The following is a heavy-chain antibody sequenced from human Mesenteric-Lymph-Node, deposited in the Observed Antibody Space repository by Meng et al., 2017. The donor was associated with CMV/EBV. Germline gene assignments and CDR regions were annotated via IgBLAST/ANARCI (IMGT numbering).Heavy chain of an antibody. CDR1: GFTFSSYV. V-gene: IGHV3-30*04. CDR3: AKDEGNQYQVLFVDD. Sequence: GESLKISCAASGFTFSSYVMHWVRQAPGKGLEWVTVISYDGNNKYYADSVKGRFTISRDNSKNTLYLQMNSLRGEDTAVYYCAKDEGNQYQVLFVDDWGQGTLVTVSS. CDR2: ISYDGNNK. D-gene: IGHD2-2*01. J-gene: IGHJ4*02.